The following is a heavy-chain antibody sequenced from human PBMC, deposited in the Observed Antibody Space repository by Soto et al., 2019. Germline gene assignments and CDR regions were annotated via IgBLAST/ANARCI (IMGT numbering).Heavy chain of an antibody. V-gene: IGHV3-23*01. CDR1: GFTFSSYA. J-gene: IGHJ6*03. Sequence: GGSLRLSCAASGFTFSSYAMSWVRQAPGKGLEWVSAISGSGGSTYYADSVKGRFTISRDNSKNTLYLQMNSLRAEDTAVYYCAKARDGDYVWGYYYYYYMDVWGKGTTVTVSS. CDR3: AKARDGDYVWGYYYYYYMDV. CDR2: ISGSGGST. D-gene: IGHD4-17*01.